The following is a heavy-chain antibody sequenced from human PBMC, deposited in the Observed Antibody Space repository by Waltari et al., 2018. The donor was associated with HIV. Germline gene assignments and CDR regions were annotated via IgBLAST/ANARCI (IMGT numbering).Heavy chain of an antibody. Sequence: QVQLVQSGAEVKKHGSSVKVSCKASGGTYSSHANSWVRQAPGQGLEWTGGIIPIFGTANYAQKFQGSVTNTADESKSPGYMDLSSRRSEDTAVYYCARDAGWKGNDFWSGSKNYWFDPWGQGTLFTVSS. CDR1: GGTYSSHA. V-gene: IGHV1-69*12. CDR2: IIPIFGTA. J-gene: IGHJ5*02. CDR3: ARDAGWKGNDFWSGSKNYWFDP. D-gene: IGHD3-3*01.